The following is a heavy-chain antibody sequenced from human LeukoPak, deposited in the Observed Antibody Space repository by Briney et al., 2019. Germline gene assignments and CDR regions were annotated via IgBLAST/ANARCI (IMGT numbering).Heavy chain of an antibody. D-gene: IGHD3-10*01. Sequence: SQTLSLMCTVSGGSISSGSYYWSWIQQPAGKGLEWFVRIYTSGSPNYNPSLTRRVTRSVDSSKNQFSLKLSSVTAADTAVYYCAREPLLWVGERRRAFDPWGQGTLVTVSS. J-gene: IGHJ5*02. CDR3: AREPLLWVGERRRAFDP. CDR1: GGSISSGSYY. CDR2: IYTSGSP. V-gene: IGHV4-61*02.